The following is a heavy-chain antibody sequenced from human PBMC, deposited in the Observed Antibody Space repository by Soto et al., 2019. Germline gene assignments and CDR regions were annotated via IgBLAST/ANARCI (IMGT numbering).Heavy chain of an antibody. CDR2: IHGSGGDT. J-gene: IGHJ4*02. D-gene: IGHD2-21*01. V-gene: IGHV3-23*01. CDR1: GFTLGTSP. CDR3: AKVDWSDVTCF. Sequence: EVQMLESGGGLVHPGGSLRLSCEASGFTLGTSPMSWVRQSPGRGLEWVSAIHGSGGDTYYADPVRGRFTVSRDNSKNPLSLQMHNMRAEDTAIYFSAKVDWSDVTCFGGQGSLVTVSS.